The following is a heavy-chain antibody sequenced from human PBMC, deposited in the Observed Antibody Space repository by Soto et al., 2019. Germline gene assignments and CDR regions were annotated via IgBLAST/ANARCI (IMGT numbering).Heavy chain of an antibody. CDR1: GASVSSDYYY. CDR2: IYNSGST. J-gene: IGHJ4*02. V-gene: IGHV4-30-4*01. CDR3: ARGPSGDKVDY. Sequence: QVQLQESGPGLVEPSQNLSLTCTVSGASVSSDYYYWSWLRQPPGRGLEWIGHIYNSGSTYSNPSLKSRVTVALDTSKNQVSLNLISVTAADTAVYYCARGPSGDKVDYWGQGTLVTVSS. D-gene: IGHD1-26*01.